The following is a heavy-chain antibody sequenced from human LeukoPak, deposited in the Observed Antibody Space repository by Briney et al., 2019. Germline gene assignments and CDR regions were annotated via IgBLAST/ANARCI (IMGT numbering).Heavy chain of an antibody. J-gene: IGHJ3*02. CDR3: ARDRGPYYDFWSGHGAFDI. Sequence: GGSLRLSCAASGFTFSSYWMSWVRQAPGKGLEWVANIKQDGSEKYYVDSVKGRFTISRDNAKNSLYLQMNSLRAEDTAVYYCARDRGPYYDFWSGHGAFDIWGQGTMVTVSS. D-gene: IGHD3-3*01. CDR2: IKQDGSEK. CDR1: GFTFSSYW. V-gene: IGHV3-7*01.